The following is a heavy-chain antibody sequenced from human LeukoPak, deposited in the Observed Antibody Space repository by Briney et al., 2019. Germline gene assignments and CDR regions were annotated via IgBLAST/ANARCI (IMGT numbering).Heavy chain of an antibody. D-gene: IGHD2-15*01. J-gene: IGHJ4*02. Sequence: AGGSLRLSCAASGFTFSSYGMHWVRQAPGKGLEWVAVIWYDGSNKYYADSVKGRFTISRDNSKNTLYLQMNSLRAEDTAVYYCASNGYCSGGSCQHDDYWGQGTLVTVSS. CDR1: GFTFSSYG. V-gene: IGHV3-33*01. CDR3: ASNGYCSGGSCQHDDY. CDR2: IWYDGSNK.